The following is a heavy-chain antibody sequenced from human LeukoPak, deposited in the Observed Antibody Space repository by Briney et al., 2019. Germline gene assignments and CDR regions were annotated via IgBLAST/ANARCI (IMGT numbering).Heavy chain of an antibody. CDR3: ARDRGIAAAGTSDY. CDR1: GYTFTSYG. V-gene: IGHV1-18*01. D-gene: IGHD6-13*01. CDR2: ISAYNGNT. J-gene: IGHJ4*02. Sequence: ASVKVSCKASGYTFTSYGISWVRQAPGQGLEWMGWISAYNGNTNYAQKLQGRVTMTTDTSTSTVYMELRSLRSDDTAVYYCARDRGIAAAGTSDYWGQGTLVTVSS.